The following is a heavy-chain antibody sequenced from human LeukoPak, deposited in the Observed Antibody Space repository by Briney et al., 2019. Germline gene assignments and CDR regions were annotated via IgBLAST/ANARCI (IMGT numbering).Heavy chain of an antibody. CDR2: IYYSGST. Sequence: SETLSLTCTVSGGSISSSSYYWGWIRQPPGKGLEWIGSIYYSGSTYYNPSLKSRVTISVDTSKNQFSLKLSSVTAADTAVYYCARQLGGYAPGWGQGTLVTVSS. V-gene: IGHV4-39*01. D-gene: IGHD5-12*01. CDR3: ARQLGGYAPG. J-gene: IGHJ4*02. CDR1: GGSISSSSYY.